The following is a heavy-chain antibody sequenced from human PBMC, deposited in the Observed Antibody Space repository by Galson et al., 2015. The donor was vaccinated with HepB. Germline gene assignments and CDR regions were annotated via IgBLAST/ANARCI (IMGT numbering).Heavy chain of an antibody. CDR3: AKNSGSNWFVPHHFYS. J-gene: IGHJ4*02. CDR1: GFTFANYV. V-gene: IGHV3-23*01. CDR2: ISGSGGST. D-gene: IGHD6-13*01. Sequence: SLRLSCAASGFTFANYVMNWVRQAPGKGLEWVSSISGSGGSTYYRGSFKGRFTISRDNSKNTVYLQMKSLRADDTAVYYCAKNSGSNWFVPHHFYSWGQGTLVTVSS.